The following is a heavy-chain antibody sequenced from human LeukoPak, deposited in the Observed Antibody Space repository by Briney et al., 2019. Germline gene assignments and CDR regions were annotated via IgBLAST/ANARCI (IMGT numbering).Heavy chain of an antibody. Sequence: ASVKVSCKASGYTFTSYGISGVRQAPGQGLEWMGWISAYNGNTNYAQKLQGRVTMTTDTSTSTAYMELRSLRSDDTAVYYCARVGPDIVVVPAVLPLDYWGQGTLVTVSS. D-gene: IGHD2-2*01. CDR2: ISAYNGNT. CDR1: GYTFTSYG. CDR3: ARVGPDIVVVPAVLPLDY. V-gene: IGHV1-18*01. J-gene: IGHJ4*02.